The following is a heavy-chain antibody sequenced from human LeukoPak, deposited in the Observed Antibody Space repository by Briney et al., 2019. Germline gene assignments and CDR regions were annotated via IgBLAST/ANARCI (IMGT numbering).Heavy chain of an antibody. J-gene: IGHJ3*01. Sequence: GSLRLSCAASGFTFSSYEMNWVRQAPGKGLEWVSYISSSGSTIYYADSVKGRFTISRDNAKNSLYLQMHSLRAEDTAVYFCARGCDSSGWFCHYAFDLWGQGTTVTVSS. D-gene: IGHD6-19*01. CDR2: ISSSGSTI. CDR3: ARGCDSSGWFCHYAFDL. CDR1: GFTFSSYE. V-gene: IGHV3-48*03.